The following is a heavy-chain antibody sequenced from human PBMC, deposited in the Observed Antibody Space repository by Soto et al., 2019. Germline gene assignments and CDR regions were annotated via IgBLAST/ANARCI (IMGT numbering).Heavy chain of an antibody. Sequence: CCKASGGTFSSYAISWVRQAPGKGLEWISYISSSLGHTDYAESMKGRFTISRDNAKSSVFLEMSDLRSDDTAVYYCAANWNFGLNFWGQGTLVTVSS. CDR2: ISSSLGHT. D-gene: IGHD1-1*01. J-gene: IGHJ4*02. CDR3: AANWNFGLNF. V-gene: IGHV3-48*03. CDR1: GGTFSSYA.